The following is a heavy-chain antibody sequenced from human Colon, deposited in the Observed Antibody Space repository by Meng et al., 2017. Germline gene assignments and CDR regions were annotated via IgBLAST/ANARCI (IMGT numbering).Heavy chain of an antibody. CDR2: INSDGSSI. Sequence: GESLKISCAASGFTFSSYWMHWVRQAPGKGLVWVSRINSDGSSITYADSVKGRFTISRDNAKNTLYLQMTSLRAEDTAVYCCASAPGYYDSCVYWGQGTLVTVSS. CDR1: GFTFSSYW. V-gene: IGHV3-74*01. CDR3: ASAPGYYDSCVY. J-gene: IGHJ4*02. D-gene: IGHD3-22*01.